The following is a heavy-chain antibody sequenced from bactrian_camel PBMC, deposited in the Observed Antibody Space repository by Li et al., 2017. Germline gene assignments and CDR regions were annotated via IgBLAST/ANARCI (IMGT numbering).Heavy chain of an antibody. CDR3: AAADFCGRTELGTLHAPAHS. D-gene: IGHD5*01. V-gene: IGHV3S31*01. CDR1: GYYGGTGC. J-gene: IGHJ4*01. Sequence: VQLVESGGGSVQAGGSLRLTCVVSGYYGGTGCLGWFRQAPGKEREGVAAIYPDGGITYYDDSAKGRFTISLDNAKNTVYLEMNSLQPEDTGMYYCAAADFCGRTELGTLHAPAHSWGQGTQVTVS. CDR2: IYPDGGIT.